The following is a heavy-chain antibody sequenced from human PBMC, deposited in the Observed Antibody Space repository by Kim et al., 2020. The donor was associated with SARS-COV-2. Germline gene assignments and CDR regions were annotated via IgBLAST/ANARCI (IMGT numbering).Heavy chain of an antibody. D-gene: IGHD2-15*01. J-gene: IGHJ3*02. V-gene: IGHV3-23*01. CDR3: AKSRLRIEDAFDI. CDR2: ISGSGGST. CDR1: GFTFSSYA. Sequence: GGSMRLSCAASGFTFSSYAMSWVRQAPGKGLEWVSAISGSGGSTYYADSVKGRFTISRDNSKNTLYLQMNSLRAEDTAVYYCAKSRLRIEDAFDIWGKGTMVTVSS.